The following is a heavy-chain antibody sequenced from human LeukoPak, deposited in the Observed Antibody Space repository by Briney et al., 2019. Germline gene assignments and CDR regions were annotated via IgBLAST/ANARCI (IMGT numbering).Heavy chain of an antibody. D-gene: IGHD1-26*01. J-gene: IGHJ4*02. Sequence: SETLSLTCTVSGGSVSSHYWSWIRQPPGKGLEWIGYISQSGGTNYNPSLKSRVTISVDTSKNQFSLKLSSVTAADTAVYYCARVRYSGSNALGYWGQGTLVTVSS. V-gene: IGHV4-59*02. CDR2: ISQSGGT. CDR1: GGSVSSHY. CDR3: ARVRYSGSNALGY.